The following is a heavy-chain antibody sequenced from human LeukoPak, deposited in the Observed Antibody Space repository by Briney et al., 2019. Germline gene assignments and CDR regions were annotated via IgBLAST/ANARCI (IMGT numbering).Heavy chain of an antibody. D-gene: IGHD3-10*01. CDR2: INPNSGGT. CDR3: AGDFGHYNWLDP. Sequence: ASVKVSCKASGYTFTGYYMHWVRQAPGQGLEWMGWINPNSGGTNYAQKFQGRVTMTRDTSTSTAYMELSRLRSADTAVYYCAGDFGHYNWLDPWGQGTLLTVPS. CDR1: GYTFTGYY. J-gene: IGHJ5*02. V-gene: IGHV1-2*02.